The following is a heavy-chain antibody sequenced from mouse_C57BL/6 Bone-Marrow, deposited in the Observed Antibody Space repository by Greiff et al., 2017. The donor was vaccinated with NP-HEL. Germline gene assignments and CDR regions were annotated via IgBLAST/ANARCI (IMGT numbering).Heavy chain of an antibody. D-gene: IGHD2-2*01. J-gene: IGHJ1*03. V-gene: IGHV5-6*02. Sequence: EVKLVESGGDLVKPGGSLKLSCAASGFTFSSYGMAWVRQTPDKRLEWVATISSGGSYTYYPDSVKGRFTLSRANAKNTLYLQMSRLKSEDTAMYYSARRGDGYEGGDWYFYVWGTGTTVTVSS. CDR1: GFTFSSYG. CDR2: ISSGGSYT. CDR3: ARRGDGYEGGDWYFYV.